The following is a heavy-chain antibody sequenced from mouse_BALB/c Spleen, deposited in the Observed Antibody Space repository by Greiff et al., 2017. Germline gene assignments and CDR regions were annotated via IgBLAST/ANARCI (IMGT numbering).Heavy chain of an antibody. CDR3: ARQGDGSYAMDY. J-gene: IGHJ4*01. V-gene: IGHV5-9-3*01. D-gene: IGHD2-3*01. CDR2: ISSGGSYT. Sequence: EVQGVESGGGLVQPGGSRKLSCAASGFTFSSFGMHWVRQAPEKGLEWVATISSGGSYTYYPDSVKGRFTISRDNAKNTLYLQMSSLRSEDTAMYCCARQGDGSYAMDYWGQGTSVTVSS. CDR1: GFTFSSFG.